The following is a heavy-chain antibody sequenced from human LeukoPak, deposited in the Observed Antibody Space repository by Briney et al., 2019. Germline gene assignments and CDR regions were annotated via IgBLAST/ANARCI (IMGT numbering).Heavy chain of an antibody. CDR1: GGSISSYY. V-gene: IGHV4-59*01. CDR2: IYYSGST. CDR3: ARLKCIRTTCPSRYVMDV. D-gene: IGHD3-3*02. J-gene: IGHJ6*02. Sequence: SETLSLTCSVSGGSISSYYWSWIRQPPGKGLEYIGYIYYSGSTNYNPSLKSRVTISVDTSKDQFSLNLTSVTAADTAVYYCARLKCIRTTCPSRYVMDVWGQGTPVTVSS.